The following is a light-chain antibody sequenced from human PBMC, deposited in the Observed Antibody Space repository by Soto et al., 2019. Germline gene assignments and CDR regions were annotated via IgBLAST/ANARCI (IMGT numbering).Light chain of an antibody. CDR3: PQYNTWA. CDR1: QNTGNW. Sequence: IQMTQSPSTLSASVGDSVTITCRASQNTGNWLAWYQQKPGRAPKLLIYRASTLQIGVPSRFSGSGSGTEFTLPIRSLQPDDFGTSFCPQYNTWAFGQGTEVEVK. CDR2: RAS. J-gene: IGKJ1*01. V-gene: IGKV1-5*03.